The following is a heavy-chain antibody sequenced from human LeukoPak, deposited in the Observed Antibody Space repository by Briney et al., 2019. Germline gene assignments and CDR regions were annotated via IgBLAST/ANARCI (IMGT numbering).Heavy chain of an antibody. CDR2: ISAYNGNT. CDR1: GYTFTSYG. CDR3: ARVLGITMVRGVISWFDP. Sequence: ASAKVSCKASGYTFTSYGISWVRQAPGQGLEWMGWISAYNGNTNYAQKLQGRVTMTTDTSTSTAYMELRSLRSDDTAVYYCARVLGITMVRGVISWFDPWGQGTLVTVSS. J-gene: IGHJ5*02. V-gene: IGHV1-18*01. D-gene: IGHD3-10*01.